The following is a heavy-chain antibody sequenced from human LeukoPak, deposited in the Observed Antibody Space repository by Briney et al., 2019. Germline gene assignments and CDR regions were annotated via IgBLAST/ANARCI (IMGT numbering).Heavy chain of an antibody. J-gene: IGHJ4*02. D-gene: IGHD2-21*01. Sequence: GGSLRLSCAASGFTFDDYAMHWVRQAPGKGLEWVSGISWNSGSIGYADSVKGRFTISRDNAKNSLYLQMNSLRAEDTALYYCTTSSYCEKNVCQTYFDFWGQGTLVTVSS. CDR3: TTSSYCEKNVCQTYFDF. V-gene: IGHV3-9*01. CDR1: GFTFDDYA. CDR2: ISWNSGSI.